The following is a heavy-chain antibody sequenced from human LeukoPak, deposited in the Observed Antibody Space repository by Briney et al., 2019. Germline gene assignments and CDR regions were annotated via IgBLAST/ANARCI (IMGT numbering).Heavy chain of an antibody. CDR1: GYTFTSYG. CDR2: ISAYNGNT. D-gene: IGHD5-18*01. J-gene: IGHJ4*02. CDR3: SREGGYSYGNTSLDY. Sequence: ASVKLSCTASGYTFTSYGSSWVRQATGQGLEWMGWISAYNGNTNYAQKIQGRVTMTTNTSNSTTYKELMNLRSDDTAEYDGSREGGYSYGNTSLDYWGQGNLCTVS. V-gene: IGHV1-18*01.